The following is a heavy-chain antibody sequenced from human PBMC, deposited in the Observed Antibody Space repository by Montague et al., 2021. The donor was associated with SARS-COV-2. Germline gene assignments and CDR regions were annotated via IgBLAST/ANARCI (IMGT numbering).Heavy chain of an antibody. D-gene: IGHD3-10*01. CDR1: GGSIRSSSHF. CDR2: ISYSGST. V-gene: IGHV4-39*07. J-gene: IGHJ6*02. CDR3: GLGRGFAVGNHYYSSYGFDV. Sequence: SETLSLTCTVSGGSIRSSSHFWGWLRQPPGQRLEWIGTISYSGSTYYSPSLKSRVIISADTSKNQFSLNLRSVTAADTAVYFCGLGRGFAVGNHYYSSYGFDVGGQGTTVTVSS.